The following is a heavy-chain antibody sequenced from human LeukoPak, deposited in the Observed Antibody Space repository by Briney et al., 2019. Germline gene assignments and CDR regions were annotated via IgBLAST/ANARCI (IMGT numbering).Heavy chain of an antibody. CDR3: ARPHCSSTDCYPRGWFAP. CDR2: MNPNSGNT. Sequence: GASVKVSCKTSGYTFTNYDINWMRQATGQGLEWMGWMNPNSGNTGYAQKFQGRVTMTRNTSISTAYMELSSLRSEDTAVYYCARPHCSSTDCYPRGWFAPGAREPRVTVS. D-gene: IGHD2-2*01. J-gene: IGHJ5*02. CDR1: GYTFTNYD. V-gene: IGHV1-8*01.